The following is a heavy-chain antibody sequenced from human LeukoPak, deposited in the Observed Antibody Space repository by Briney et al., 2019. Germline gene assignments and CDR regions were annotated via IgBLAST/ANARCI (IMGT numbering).Heavy chain of an antibody. CDR2: INPSGGST. V-gene: IGHV1-46*01. J-gene: IGHJ6*03. Sequence: GASVKASCKASGYTFTSYYMHWVRQAPGQGLEWMGIINPSGGSTSYAQKFQGRVTMTRDMSTSTVYMELSSLRSEDTAVYYCARGTGIAARRHYYYYYYMDVWGKGTTVTVSS. CDR1: GYTFTSYY. CDR3: ARGTGIAARRHYYYYYYMDV. D-gene: IGHD6-6*01.